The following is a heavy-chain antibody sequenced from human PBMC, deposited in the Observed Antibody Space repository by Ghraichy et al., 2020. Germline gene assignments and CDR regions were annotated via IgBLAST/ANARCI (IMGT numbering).Heavy chain of an antibody. V-gene: IGHV3-43*01. D-gene: IGHD3-10*01. J-gene: IGHJ4*02. CDR1: GFTFDDYT. CDR3: AKDKGSGSYSAYYFDY. CDR2: ISWDGGST. Sequence: GGSLRLSCAASGFTFDDYTMHWVRQAPGKGLEWVSLISWDGGSTYYADSVKGRFTISRDNSKNSLYLQMNSLRTEDTALYYCAKDKGSGSYSAYYFDYWGQGTLVTVSS.